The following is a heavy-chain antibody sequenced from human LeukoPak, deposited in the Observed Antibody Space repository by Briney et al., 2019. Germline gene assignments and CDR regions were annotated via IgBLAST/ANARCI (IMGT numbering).Heavy chain of an antibody. Sequence: GRSLRLSCAASGFTFDDYAMPWVRQAPGKGLEWVSGISWNSGSIGYADSVKGRFTISRDNAKNSLYLQMNSLRAEDTALYYCAKAYYYDSSGPLTMDDAFDIWGQGTMVTVSS. CDR3: AKAYYYDSSGPLTMDDAFDI. CDR1: GFTFDDYA. J-gene: IGHJ3*02. V-gene: IGHV3-9*01. CDR2: ISWNSGSI. D-gene: IGHD3-22*01.